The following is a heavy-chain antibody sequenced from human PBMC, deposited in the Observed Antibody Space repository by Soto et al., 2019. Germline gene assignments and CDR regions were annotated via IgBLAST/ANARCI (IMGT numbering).Heavy chain of an antibody. CDR2: IGGSGVST. J-gene: IGHJ3*02. D-gene: IGHD1-26*01. Sequence: EVQLLESGGGLIQPGGSLRLSCAASGFAFSSYDMSWVRQAPGKGLEWVSTIGGSGVSTNYADSVKGPFTISRDNSKNTLYLHMNRLTAEDQALYYSAKHLPSNKNPLPWADGFDIWGQGTVVTVSS. V-gene: IGHV3-23*01. CDR3: AKHLPSNKNPLPWADGFDI. CDR1: GFAFSSYD.